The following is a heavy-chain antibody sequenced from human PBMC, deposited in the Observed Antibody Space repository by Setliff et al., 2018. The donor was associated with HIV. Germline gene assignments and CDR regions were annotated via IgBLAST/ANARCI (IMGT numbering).Heavy chain of an antibody. CDR2: INSDST. J-gene: IGHJ5*02. Sequence: GGSLRLSCAASGFIFSNYWMHWVRQAPGKGLVWVSRINSDSTYYADSVKGRFTISRDNAKNSLYLQMNSLRVEDTAVYYCARVSGSGNYAHCTSWGQGTLVTVSS. CDR3: ARVSGSGNYAHCTS. CDR1: GFIFSNYW. D-gene: IGHD3-10*01. V-gene: IGHV3-74*01.